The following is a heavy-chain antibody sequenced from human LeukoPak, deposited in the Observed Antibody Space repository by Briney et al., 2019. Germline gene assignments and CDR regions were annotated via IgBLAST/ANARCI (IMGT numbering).Heavy chain of an antibody. J-gene: IGHJ4*02. CDR3: ARHGGGFGSGTYYNFDC. D-gene: IGHD3-10*01. CDR2: IYYSGST. CDR1: GGPISSYF. V-gene: IGHV4-59*08. Sequence: SETLSLTCTVSGGPISSYFWSWIRQPPGKGLEGIGYIYYSGSTNYNPSLKSRVPIAVDTSMHQFSLKLTSVTAADTAVYYCARHGGGFGSGTYYNFDCWGQGTLVTVSS.